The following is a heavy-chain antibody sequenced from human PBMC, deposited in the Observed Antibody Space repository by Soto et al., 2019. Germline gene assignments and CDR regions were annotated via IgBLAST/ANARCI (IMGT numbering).Heavy chain of an antibody. CDR2: IYHSGST. CDR3: ARDWSSGWYNWFDP. D-gene: IGHD6-19*01. J-gene: IGHJ5*02. V-gene: IGHV4-4*02. Sequence: SETLSLTCAVSGGSISSSNWWSWVRQPPGKGLEWIGEIYHSGSTNYNPSLKSRVTISVDKSKNQFSLKLSSVTAADTAVYYCARDWSSGWYNWFDPWGQGTLVTVSS. CDR1: GGSISSSNW.